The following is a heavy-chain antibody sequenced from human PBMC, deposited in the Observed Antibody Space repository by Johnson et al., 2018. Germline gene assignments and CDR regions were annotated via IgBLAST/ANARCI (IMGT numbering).Heavy chain of an antibody. Sequence: VRLGQSGGGLVQPGESLRLSCEASGFTFSNHDMHWVRQATGKGLEWVSTIGVDGDTYYPGSVKGRFTISRENAENSVYLEMNSLRVADTAVYYCFRGGTIAVWGQGTMVTVSS. CDR1: GFTFSNHD. D-gene: IGHD3-9*01. V-gene: IGHV3-13*01. CDR3: FRGGTIAV. J-gene: IGHJ3*01. CDR2: IGVDGDT.